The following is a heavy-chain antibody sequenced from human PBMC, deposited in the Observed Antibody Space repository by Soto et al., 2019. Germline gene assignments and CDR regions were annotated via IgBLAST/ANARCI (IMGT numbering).Heavy chain of an antibody. CDR2: IYHSGST. D-gene: IGHD5-12*01. CDR3: ARWKGWLQFYWFDP. CDR1: GYSISSGYY. V-gene: IGHV4-38-2*01. Sequence: SETLSLTCAVSGYSISSGYYWGWIRQPPGKGLEWIGSIYHSGSTNYNPSLKSRVTISVDTSKNQFSLKLSSVTAADTAVYYCARWKGWLQFYWFDPWGQGTLVTVSS. J-gene: IGHJ5*02.